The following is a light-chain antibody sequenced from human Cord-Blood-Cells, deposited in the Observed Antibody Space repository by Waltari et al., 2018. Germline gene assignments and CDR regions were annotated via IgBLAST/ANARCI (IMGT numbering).Light chain of an antibody. CDR2: DVS. J-gene: IGLJ3*02. CDR1: SSHVGAYTF. CDR3: CSYAGSYTWV. V-gene: IGLV2-11*01. Sequence: SALTQLRSLSGPTGQSVTLSCPEPSSHVGAYTFFSWYQQHPGKPPKLMIYDVSKRPSGVPDRFSGSKSGNTASLTISGLQAEDEADYYCCSYAGSYTWVFGGGTKLTVL.